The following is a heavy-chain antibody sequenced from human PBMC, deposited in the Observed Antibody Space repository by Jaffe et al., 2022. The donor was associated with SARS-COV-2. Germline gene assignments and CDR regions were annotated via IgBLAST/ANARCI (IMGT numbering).Heavy chain of an antibody. Sequence: EVQVVESGGGLVQPGGSLRLSCAASGFTVSKNYMSWVRQAPGKGLEWVSVIYSAGDTYYTDSVKGRFTISRDNSKNTLYLQMNSLRTEDTAVYYCARDPNIGTDYWGQGTLVTVSS. J-gene: IGHJ4*02. CDR1: GFTVSKNY. V-gene: IGHV3-66*02. CDR2: IYSAGDT. CDR3: ARDPNIGTDY. D-gene: IGHD7-27*01.